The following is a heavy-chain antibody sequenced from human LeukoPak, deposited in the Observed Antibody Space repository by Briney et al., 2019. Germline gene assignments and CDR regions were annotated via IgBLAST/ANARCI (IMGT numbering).Heavy chain of an antibody. CDR2: VYYSGST. V-gene: IGHV4-39*01. J-gene: IGHJ4*02. Sequence: SETLSLTCTVSGGSISSSIYYWGWIRQPPGKGLEWIGSVYYSGSTSYNPSLKSRITISVDTSKNQFSLKLSSVTAADTAVYYCARLTTMVRGVAVTRTLDYWGQGTLVTVSS. CDR1: GGSISSSIYY. D-gene: IGHD3-10*01. CDR3: ARLTTMVRGVAVTRTLDY.